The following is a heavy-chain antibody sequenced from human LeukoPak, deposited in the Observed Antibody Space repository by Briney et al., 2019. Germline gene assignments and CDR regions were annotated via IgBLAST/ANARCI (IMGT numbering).Heavy chain of an antibody. V-gene: IGHV3-21*01. CDR1: GFTFSSYG. CDR2: ISSSSSYI. Sequence: RGSLRLSCAASGFTFSSYGMHRVRQAPGKGLEWVSSISSSSSYIYYADSVKGRFTISRDNAKNSLYLQMNSLRAEDTAVYYCARQGYSSSFDYWGQGTLVTVSS. J-gene: IGHJ4*02. D-gene: IGHD5-18*01. CDR3: ARQGYSSSFDY.